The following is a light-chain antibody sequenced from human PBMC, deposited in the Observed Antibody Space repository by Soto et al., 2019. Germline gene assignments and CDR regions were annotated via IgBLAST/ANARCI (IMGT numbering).Light chain of an antibody. CDR2: AAS. J-gene: IGKJ1*01. V-gene: IGKV1-12*01. CDR3: QQYNSSSWT. Sequence: DIQMTQSPSSVSASVGDRFTISCRASQGITSWLAWYQQKPGRAPKLLIYAASTLQSGVPSRFSGSGSGTEFTLTISSLQPDDFATYYCQQYNSSSWTFGQGTKVDIK. CDR1: QGITSW.